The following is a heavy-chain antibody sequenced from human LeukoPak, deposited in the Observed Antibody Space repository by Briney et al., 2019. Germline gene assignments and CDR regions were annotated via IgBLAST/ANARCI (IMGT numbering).Heavy chain of an antibody. J-gene: IGHJ5*02. D-gene: IGHD3-3*01. CDR2: ISHTGGT. V-gene: IGHV4-30-2*01. Sequence: SQTLSLTCTVSGGSISSADYYWTWIRQPPGKGLEWIGYISHTGGTYYNSSLLSRVTISVDRSKNQFFLTLGSVTAADTAVYYCARHLITTQGDWFDPWGQGTLVTVSS. CDR3: ARHLITTQGDWFDP. CDR1: GGSISSADYY.